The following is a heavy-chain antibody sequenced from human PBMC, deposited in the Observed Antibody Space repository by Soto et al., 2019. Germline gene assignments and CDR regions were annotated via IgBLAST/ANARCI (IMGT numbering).Heavy chain of an antibody. D-gene: IGHD4-17*01. CDR2: ISAYNGHT. CDR1: GYTFTSYG. V-gene: IGHV1-18*04. CDR3: ARDASATVTSVDAFDI. Sequence: GASVKVSCKASGYTFTSYGISWVRQAPGQGLEWMGWISAYNGHTNYAQNLQGRVTMTTDTSTITAYMELRSLRSDDTAVYYCARDASATVTSVDAFDIWGQGTMVTVSS. J-gene: IGHJ3*02.